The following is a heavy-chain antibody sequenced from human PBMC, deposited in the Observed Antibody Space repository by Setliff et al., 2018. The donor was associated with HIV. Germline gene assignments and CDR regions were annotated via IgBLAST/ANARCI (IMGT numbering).Heavy chain of an antibody. J-gene: IGHJ3*01. CDR2: ISNSSRYY. D-gene: IGHD3-10*01. Sequence: GGSLRLSCSASGFLFNRYSLNWVRQAPGRGTEWVASISNSSRYYWVKARYGDSVRGRFTISGDYAKNSVYLQMNSLRVEDSAVYYCAREVLRGGDDAFGLWGRGTVVTVSS. CDR1: GFLFNRYS. V-gene: IGHV3-21*01. CDR3: AREVLRGGDDAFGL.